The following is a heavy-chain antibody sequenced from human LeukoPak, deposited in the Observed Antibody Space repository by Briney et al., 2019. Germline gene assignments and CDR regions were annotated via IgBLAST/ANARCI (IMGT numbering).Heavy chain of an antibody. D-gene: IGHD3-9*01. Sequence: SETLSLTCAVYGGSFSGYYWSWIRQPPGKGLEWIGEINHSGSTNYNPSLKSRVTISVDTSKNQFSLKLSSVTAADTAVYYCARGVEILTGCYPVFDYWGQGTLVTVSS. CDR2: INHSGST. CDR1: GGSFSGYY. CDR3: ARGVEILTGCYPVFDY. J-gene: IGHJ4*02. V-gene: IGHV4-34*01.